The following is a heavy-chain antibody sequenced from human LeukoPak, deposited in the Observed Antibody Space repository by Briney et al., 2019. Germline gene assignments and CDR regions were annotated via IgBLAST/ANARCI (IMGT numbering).Heavy chain of an antibody. CDR1: GGSISSYY. CDR2: IYYSGST. CDR3: ARDPVDSSGYYYNWFDP. V-gene: IGHV4-59*12. Sequence: SGTLSLTCTVSGGSISSYYWSWIRQPPGKGLEWIGYIYYSGSTNYNPSLKSRVTISVDTSKKQFSLKLSSVTAADTAVYYCARDPVDSSGYYYNWFDPWGQGTLVTVSS. J-gene: IGHJ5*02. D-gene: IGHD3-22*01.